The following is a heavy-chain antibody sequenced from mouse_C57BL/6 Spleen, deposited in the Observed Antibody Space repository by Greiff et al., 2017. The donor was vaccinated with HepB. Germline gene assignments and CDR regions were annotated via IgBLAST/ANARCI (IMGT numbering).Heavy chain of an antibody. Sequence: EVKLVESGGGLVKPGGSLKLSCAASGFTFSDYGMHWVRQAPEKGLEWVAYISSGSSTIYYADTVKGRFTISRDNAKNTLFLQMTSLRSEDTAVYYCARTGLLSAMDYWGQGTSVTVSS. CDR2: ISSGSSTI. V-gene: IGHV5-17*01. J-gene: IGHJ4*01. D-gene: IGHD2-10*01. CDR3: ARTGLLSAMDY. CDR1: GFTFSDYG.